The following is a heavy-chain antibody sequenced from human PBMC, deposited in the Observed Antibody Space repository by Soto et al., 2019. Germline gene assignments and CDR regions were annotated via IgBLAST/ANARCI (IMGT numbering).Heavy chain of an antibody. V-gene: IGHV1-3*01. CDR3: AREPSPGTYYDFWSGYHYYYYMDV. CDR2: INAGNGNT. CDR1: GYTFTSYA. J-gene: IGHJ6*03. Sequence: ASVKVSCKASGYTFTSYARHWVRQAPGQRLEWMGWINAGNGNTKYSQKFQGRVTITRDTSASTAYMELSSLRSEDTAVYYCAREPSPGTYYDFWSGYHYYYYMDVWGKGTTVTVSS. D-gene: IGHD3-3*01.